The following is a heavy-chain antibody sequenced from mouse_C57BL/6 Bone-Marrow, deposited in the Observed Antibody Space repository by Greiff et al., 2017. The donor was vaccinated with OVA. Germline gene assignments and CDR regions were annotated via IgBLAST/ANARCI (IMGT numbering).Heavy chain of an antibody. CDR2: IDPNSGGT. Sequence: QVQLQQPGAELVKPGASVKLSCKASGYTFTSYWMHWVKQRPGRGLEWIGRIDPNSGGTKYNEKFKSKATLTVDKTSSTAYMQLSGLTSDDSAVYYVARSRRVITTVPYFDYWGQGTTLTVSS. D-gene: IGHD1-1*01. CDR3: ARSRRVITTVPYFDY. J-gene: IGHJ2*01. CDR1: GYTFTSYW. V-gene: IGHV1-72*01.